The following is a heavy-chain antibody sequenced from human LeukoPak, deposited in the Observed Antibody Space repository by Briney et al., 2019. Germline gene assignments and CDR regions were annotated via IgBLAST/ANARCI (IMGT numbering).Heavy chain of an antibody. CDR2: ISSSSSYI. V-gene: IGHV3-21*01. CDR1: GFTFSSYS. D-gene: IGHD6-13*01. Sequence: GGSPRLSCAASGFTFSSYSMNWVRQAPGKGLEWVSSISSSSSYIYYADSVKGRFTISRDNAKNSLYLQMNSLRAEDTAVYYCARDLKGYSSSWYSDYWGQGTLVTVST. J-gene: IGHJ4*02. CDR3: ARDLKGYSSSWYSDY.